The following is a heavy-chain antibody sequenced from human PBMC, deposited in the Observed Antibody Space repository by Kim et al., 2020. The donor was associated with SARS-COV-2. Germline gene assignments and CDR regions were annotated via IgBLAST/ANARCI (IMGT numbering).Heavy chain of an antibody. CDR3: ARDLSRTGGLDY. Sequence: TKYSERLQDRITIIRDTYANAAYMEIRSLRSEDTAMYYCARDLSRTGGLDYWGQGTLVTVSS. J-gene: IGHJ4*02. D-gene: IGHD1-1*01. CDR2: T. V-gene: IGHV1-3*01.